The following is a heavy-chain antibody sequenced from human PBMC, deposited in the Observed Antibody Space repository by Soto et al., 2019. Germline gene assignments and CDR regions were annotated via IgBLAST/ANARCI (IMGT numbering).Heavy chain of an antibody. CDR3: ARIKGRAAPVDY. V-gene: IGHV1-69*13. Sequence: SVKVSCKASGGTFSSYAISWVRQAPGQGLEWMGGIIPIFGTANYAQKFQGRVTITADESTSTAYMELSSLRSEDTAVYYCARIKGRAAPVDYWGQGTLVTVSS. J-gene: IGHJ4*02. CDR2: IIPIFGTA. CDR1: GGTFSSYA. D-gene: IGHD6-13*01.